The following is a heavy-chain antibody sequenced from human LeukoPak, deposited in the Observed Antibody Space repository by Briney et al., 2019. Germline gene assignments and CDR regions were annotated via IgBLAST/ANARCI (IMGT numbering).Heavy chain of an antibody. V-gene: IGHV3-7*01. CDR2: IKQDGSEK. D-gene: IGHD2-15*01. CDR1: GFTFSSYW. CDR3: ARDAGGSCEFQGGPNCYYYGMDV. Sequence: GGSLRLSCAASGFTFSSYWMSWVRQAPGKGLEWVANIKQDGSEKYYVDSVKGRFTISRDNAKNSLYLQMNSLRAEDTAVYYCARDAGGSCEFQGGPNCYYYGMDVWGQGTTVTVSS. J-gene: IGHJ6*02.